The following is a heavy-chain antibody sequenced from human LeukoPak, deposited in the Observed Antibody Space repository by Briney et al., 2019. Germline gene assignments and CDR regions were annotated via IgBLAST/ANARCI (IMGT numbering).Heavy chain of an antibody. J-gene: IGHJ4*02. D-gene: IGHD4-17*01. Sequence: KPSETLSLTCTVSGGPISSYYWSWIRQPPGKELEWIGYLYYSGSTNYNPSFKSRVTMSVDTSKNQFSLKLNSMTAADTAVYFCARGRYNDYGFDYWGQGTLVTVSS. CDR2: LYYSGST. V-gene: IGHV4-59*01. CDR3: ARGRYNDYGFDY. CDR1: GGPISSYY.